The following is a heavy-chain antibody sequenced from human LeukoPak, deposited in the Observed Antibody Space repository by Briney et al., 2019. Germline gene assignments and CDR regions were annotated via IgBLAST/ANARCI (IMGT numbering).Heavy chain of an antibody. D-gene: IGHD2-2*01. CDR2: IFSGGDT. J-gene: IGHJ5*01. CDR1: GFTVSDNY. CDR3: ARGGVVIPAAIRTANANWFDS. Sequence: AGGSLRLSCVASGFTVSDNYMSWVRHAPGKGLEWVSIIFSGGDTYYADSVKGRFTISRDSSKNKLYLQINSLRAEDTAVYYCARGGVVIPAAIRTANANWFDSWGQGTLVTVSS. V-gene: IGHV3-66*01.